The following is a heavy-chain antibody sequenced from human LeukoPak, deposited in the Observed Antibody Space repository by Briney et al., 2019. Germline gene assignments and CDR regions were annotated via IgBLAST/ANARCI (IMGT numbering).Heavy chain of an antibody. J-gene: IGHJ4*02. CDR2: IWYDGSNK. Sequence: GGSLRLSCAASGFTFDDYAMHWVRQAPGKGLEWVAVIWYDGSNKYYADSVKGRFTISRDNSKNTLYLQMNSLRAEDTAVYYCAKDGWFFDYWGQGTLVTVSS. V-gene: IGHV3-33*06. CDR3: AKDGWFFDY. D-gene: IGHD3-10*01. CDR1: GFTFDDYA.